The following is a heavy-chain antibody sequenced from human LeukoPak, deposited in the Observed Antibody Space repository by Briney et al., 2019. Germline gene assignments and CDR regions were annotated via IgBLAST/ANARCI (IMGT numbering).Heavy chain of an antibody. CDR2: ISSSSSYI. Sequence: GGSLRLSCAASGFTFSSYSVNWVRQAPGKGLEWVSSISSSSSYIYYADSVKGRFTISRDNAKNSLYLQMNSLRAEDTAVYYCARDSAGGAIVVVPAAMRGVDWFDPWGQGTLVTVSS. J-gene: IGHJ5*02. CDR3: ARDSAGGAIVVVPAAMRGVDWFDP. D-gene: IGHD2-2*01. CDR1: GFTFSSYS. V-gene: IGHV3-21*01.